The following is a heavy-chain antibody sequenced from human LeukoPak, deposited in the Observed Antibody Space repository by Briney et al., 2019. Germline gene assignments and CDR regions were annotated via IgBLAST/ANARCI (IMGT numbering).Heavy chain of an antibody. V-gene: IGHV3-23*01. Sequence: GGSLRLSCAASGFTFSTYAINWVRQAPGRGLEWVSGISGSGTKTYSADSVKGRFTISRDNSKNTLYLQMNSLRAEDTAVYYCASELLNYWGQGTLVTVSS. D-gene: IGHD2-15*01. CDR2: ISGSGTKT. J-gene: IGHJ4*02. CDR1: GFTFSTYA. CDR3: ASELLNY.